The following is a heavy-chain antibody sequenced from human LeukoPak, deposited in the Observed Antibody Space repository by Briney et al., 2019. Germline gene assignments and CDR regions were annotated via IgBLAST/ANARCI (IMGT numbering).Heavy chain of an antibody. J-gene: IGHJ4*02. V-gene: IGHV4-4*02. CDR1: GGSISSSNW. CDR2: IYHSGST. Sequence: PSGTLSLTCAVSGGSISSSNWWSWVRQPPGKGLEWIGEIYHSGSTNYNPPLKSRVTISVDTSKNQFSLQLNSVTPEDTAVYYCASSKGRIAARGTYFDYWGQGTLVTVSS. D-gene: IGHD6-6*01. CDR3: ASSKGRIAARGTYFDY.